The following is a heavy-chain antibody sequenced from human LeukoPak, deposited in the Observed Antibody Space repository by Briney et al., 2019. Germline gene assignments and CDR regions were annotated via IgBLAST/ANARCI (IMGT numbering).Heavy chain of an antibody. CDR3: ARGLGPDY. D-gene: IGHD3-9*01. V-gene: IGHV3-48*03. J-gene: IGHJ4*02. Sequence: GGSLRLSCAASGFTFSSYEMNWVRQAPGKGLEWVSYISSSGNTIYYADSVKGRFTISRDNAKNSLYLRMNSLRAEDTALYYCARGLGPDYWGQGTLVTVSS. CDR2: ISSSGNTI. CDR1: GFTFSSYE.